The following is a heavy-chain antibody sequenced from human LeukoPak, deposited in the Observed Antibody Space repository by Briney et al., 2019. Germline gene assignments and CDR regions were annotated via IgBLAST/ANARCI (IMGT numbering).Heavy chain of an antibody. CDR3: ARQIYSYGYVDY. CDR1: GGSISSSSYY. D-gene: IGHD5-18*01. CDR2: IYYSGST. Sequence: PSETLSLTCTVSGGSISSSSYYWGWIRQPPGKGLEWIGSIYYSGSTYYNPSLKSRVTISVDTSKNQFSLKLSSVTAADMAVYYCARQIYSYGYVDYWGQGTLVTVSS. J-gene: IGHJ4*02. V-gene: IGHV4-39*01.